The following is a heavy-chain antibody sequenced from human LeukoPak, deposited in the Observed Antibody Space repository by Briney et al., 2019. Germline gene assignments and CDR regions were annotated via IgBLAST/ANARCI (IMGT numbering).Heavy chain of an antibody. CDR3: ARGPTYYDFWSGPKYYMDV. CDR1: GGSFSGYY. V-gene: IGHV4-34*01. D-gene: IGHD3-3*01. Sequence: SETLSLTCAVYGGSFSGYYWSWIRQPPGKGLEWIGEINHSGSTNYNPSLKSRVTTSVDTSKNQFSLKLSSVTAADTAVYYCARGPTYYDFWSGPKYYMDVWGKGTTVTVSS. J-gene: IGHJ6*03. CDR2: INHSGST.